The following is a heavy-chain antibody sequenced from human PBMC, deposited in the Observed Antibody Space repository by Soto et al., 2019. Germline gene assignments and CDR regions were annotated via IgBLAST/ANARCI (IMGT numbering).Heavy chain of an antibody. CDR3: ARDGFYAGLGRYSYGYSPPRDYGRDV. CDR2: ISSYNDNT. J-gene: IGHJ6*02. V-gene: IGHV1-18*01. CDR1: GYTFTTYG. Sequence: QVQLVQSGAEVKKPGASVKVSCKASGYTFTTYGISWVRQAPGQGLEWMGWISSYNDNTNYAQKLQGRVTMTTDTSTSTAYRERRSLRSDDTAVYYGARDGFYAGLGRYSYGYSPPRDYGRDVWGQGTTVTVSS. D-gene: IGHD5-18*01.